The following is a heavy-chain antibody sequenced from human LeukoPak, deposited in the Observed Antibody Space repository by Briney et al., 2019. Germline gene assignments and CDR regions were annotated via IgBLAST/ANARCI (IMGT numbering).Heavy chain of an antibody. V-gene: IGHV3-53*01. Sequence: GGSLRLSCAASGFTVSSNYMSWVRQAPGKGLEWVSVIYSGGSTYYADSVKGRFTISRDNSKNTLYLQMNSLRAEDTAVYYCARVPIAVAGTYYYYGTDVWGQGTTVTVSS. CDR1: GFTVSSNY. J-gene: IGHJ6*02. CDR3: ARVPIAVAGTYYYYGTDV. CDR2: IYSGGST. D-gene: IGHD6-19*01.